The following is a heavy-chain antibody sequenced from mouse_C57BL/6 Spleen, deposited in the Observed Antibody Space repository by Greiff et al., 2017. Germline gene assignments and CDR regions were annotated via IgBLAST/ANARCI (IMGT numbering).Heavy chain of an antibody. D-gene: IGHD2-4*01. J-gene: IGHJ4*01. CDR3: ARDYDYAMDY. Sequence: QVQLQQSGAELVRPGASVTLSCKASGYTFTDYEMHWVKQTPVHGLEWIGAIDPETGGTAYNQKFKDKATLTVDKSSSTAYMQLSSLTSEDSAVYYCARDYDYAMDYWGQGTSVTVSS. CDR2: IDPETGGT. CDR1: GYTFTDYE. V-gene: IGHV1-15*01.